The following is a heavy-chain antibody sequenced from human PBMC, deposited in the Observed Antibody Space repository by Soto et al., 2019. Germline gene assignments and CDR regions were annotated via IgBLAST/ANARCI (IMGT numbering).Heavy chain of an antibody. J-gene: IGHJ4*02. Sequence: QVQLQQWGAGLLKPSETLSLTCAVYGGSFSGYYWSWIRQPPGKGLEGIGEINHSGSTNYNPSLKSRVTISVDTSKNQFSLKLSTVTAADTAVYYCARGVGSGWYLGDYWGQGTLVTVSS. CDR1: GGSFSGYY. CDR2: INHSGST. D-gene: IGHD6-19*01. V-gene: IGHV4-34*01. CDR3: ARGVGSGWYLGDY.